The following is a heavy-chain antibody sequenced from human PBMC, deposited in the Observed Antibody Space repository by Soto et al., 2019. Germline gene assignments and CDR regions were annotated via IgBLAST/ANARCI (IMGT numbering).Heavy chain of an antibody. CDR2: LYQSGVT. D-gene: IGHD6-19*01. CDR1: GDSYSISTYS. V-gene: IGHV4-30-2*01. J-gene: IGHJ5*02. CDR3: AGMPYTSGLRFDP. Sequence: ASETLSLTCNMSGDSYSISTYSWSWIRQPPGKALQWIGFLYQSGVTSYNPSLASRVSISLDRSNNQCSLKLKSVTAADTAVYFCAGMPYTSGLRFDPWGPGTLVTVSS.